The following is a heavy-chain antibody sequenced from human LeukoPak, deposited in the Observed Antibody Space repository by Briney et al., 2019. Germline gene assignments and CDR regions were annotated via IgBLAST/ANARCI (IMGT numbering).Heavy chain of an antibody. CDR2: IYHSGST. CDR3: ASHRTPHYYGSGSYPFYFDY. D-gene: IGHD3-10*01. V-gene: IGHV4-38-2*02. J-gene: IGHJ4*02. Sequence: SETLSLTCTVSGYSISSGYYWGWVRQPPGKGLEWIGGIYHSGSTYYNPSLKSRVTISVDTSKNQFSLKLSSVTAADTAVYYCASHRTPHYYGSGSYPFYFDYWGQGTLVTVSS. CDR1: GYSISSGYY.